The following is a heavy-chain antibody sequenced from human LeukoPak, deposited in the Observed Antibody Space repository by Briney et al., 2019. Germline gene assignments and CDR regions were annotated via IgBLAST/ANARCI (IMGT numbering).Heavy chain of an antibody. CDR2: IGPTGSDR. D-gene: IGHD1-14*01. J-gene: IGHJ4*02. Sequence: GGSLRLSCTASGLTFSTSGFNWVRQAPGKGLEWVASIGPTGSDRFHADSIKGRFTLSRDNATNFLYLQMNSLSAEDTAVYYCATETNGRHYDYWGQGTLLTVSS. V-gene: IGHV3-21*06. CDR1: GLTFSTSG. CDR3: ATETNGRHYDY.